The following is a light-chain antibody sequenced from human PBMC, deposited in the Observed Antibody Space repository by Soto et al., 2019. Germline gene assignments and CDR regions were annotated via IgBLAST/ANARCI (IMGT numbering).Light chain of an antibody. CDR3: SSYTTSSNYV. Sequence: QSALTQPASVSGSAEQSITISCTGTTSFVGTYNFDSWYQQHPGKAPQVLIYEVSNRPSGVSNRFSGSKSGNTASLTISGLQAEDEADYYCSSYTTSSNYVFGSGTKVTVL. CDR1: TSFVGTYNF. CDR2: EVS. J-gene: IGLJ1*01. V-gene: IGLV2-14*01.